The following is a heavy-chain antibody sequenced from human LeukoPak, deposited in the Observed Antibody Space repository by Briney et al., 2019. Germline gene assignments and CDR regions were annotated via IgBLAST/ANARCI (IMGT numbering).Heavy chain of an antibody. J-gene: IGHJ6*02. D-gene: IGHD3-3*01. CDR3: ARSYYDFWSGLPTNYYYYGMDV. CDR1: GYTFTSYG. CDR2: ISAYNGNT. V-gene: IGHV1-18*01. Sequence: EASVKVSCKASGYTFTSYGISWVRQAPGQGLEWMGWISAYNGNTNYAQKLQGRVTMTTDTSTSTAYMELRSLRSGDTAVYYCARSYYDFWSGLPTNYYYYGMDVWGQGTTVTVSS.